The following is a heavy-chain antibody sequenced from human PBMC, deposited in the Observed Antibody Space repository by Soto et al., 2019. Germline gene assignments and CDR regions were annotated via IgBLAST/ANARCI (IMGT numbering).Heavy chain of an antibody. CDR1: GFTFSDAW. J-gene: IGHJ4*02. Sequence: EAQLVESGGGLVKPGGSLRLSCAASGFTFSDAWMNWVRQAPGKGLEWVGRIKSKADGGATDYAAPVKGRFTISRDDSRNTLYLQMNSMKTEDTAVYYWPTLTVLLVHLDYWGLGTLVTVAS. CDR2: IKSKADGGAT. V-gene: IGHV3-15*07. CDR3: PTLTVLLVHLDY. D-gene: IGHD3-22*01.